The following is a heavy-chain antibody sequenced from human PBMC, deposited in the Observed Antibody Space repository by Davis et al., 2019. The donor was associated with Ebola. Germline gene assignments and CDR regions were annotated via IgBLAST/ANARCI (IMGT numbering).Heavy chain of an antibody. CDR3: ARDMGDTNGDFLDY. V-gene: IGHV3-30*04. J-gene: IGHJ4*02. CDR1: GFTFRNYA. D-gene: IGHD4-17*01. Sequence: GESLKISCAASGFTFRNYAMHWVRQAPGKGPEWVAVVSHSEREKFYADSVKGRFTISRGDAKSTVYLQMNSLRAEDTATYYCARDMGDTNGDFLDYWGQGTLVTVSS. CDR2: VSHSEREK.